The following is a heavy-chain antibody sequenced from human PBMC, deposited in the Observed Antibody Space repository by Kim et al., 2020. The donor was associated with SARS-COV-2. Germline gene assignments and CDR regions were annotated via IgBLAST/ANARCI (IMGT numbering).Heavy chain of an antibody. D-gene: IGHD6-19*01. J-gene: IGHJ4*02. V-gene: IGHV4-34*01. CDR3: ARGRGKQWLVRWAFDY. Sequence: SLKSRVTIAVDTSKNQFSLRLSSVTAADTAVYYCARGRGKQWLVRWAFDYWGQGTLVTVSS.